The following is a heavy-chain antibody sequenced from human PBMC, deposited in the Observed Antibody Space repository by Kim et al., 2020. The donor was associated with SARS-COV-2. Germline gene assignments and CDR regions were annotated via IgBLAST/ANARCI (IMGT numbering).Heavy chain of an antibody. CDR1: GGSISNYY. V-gene: IGHV4-59*01. CDR3: AGGPDILTGYYSLDY. J-gene: IGHJ4*02. D-gene: IGHD3-9*01. CDR2: IFYTGST. Sequence: SETLSLTCIVSGGSISNYYWSWIRQTPGKGLEWIGYIFYTGSTNYNSSLKSRLTISVDTSKNQLSLRLSSVTAADSAVYYCAGGPDILTGYYSLDYWGQGTLVTVSS.